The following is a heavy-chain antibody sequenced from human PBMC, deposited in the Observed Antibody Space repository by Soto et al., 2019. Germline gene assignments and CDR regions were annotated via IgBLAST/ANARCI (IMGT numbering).Heavy chain of an antibody. Sequence: EVQLLESGGGLVQPGGSLRLSCAASGFSFSNFAMNWVRQPPGQGLEWVSSVDYTGFYTFYAASVKGRFTISRDNSKNMVYLELNSLRAEDTAVYYCAKRSGGYSEFDYGGQGTLVTVSS. CDR3: AKRSGGYSEFDY. D-gene: IGHD5-12*01. J-gene: IGHJ4*02. CDR2: VDYTGFYT. V-gene: IGHV3-23*01. CDR1: GFSFSNFA.